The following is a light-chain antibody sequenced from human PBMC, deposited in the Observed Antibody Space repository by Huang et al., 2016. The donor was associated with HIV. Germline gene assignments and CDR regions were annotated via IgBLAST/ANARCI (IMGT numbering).Light chain of an antibody. J-gene: IGKJ1*01. CDR1: QSVSSN. Sequence: EIVMTQSPATLSVSTGERATLSCRASQSVSSNLAWYQHKPGQAHRLLIYAASARASGIPARFSGSGSGTEFTLTISSLQSEDFAVYYCHQYNNWPQTFGQGTKVEIK. CDR3: HQYNNWPQT. V-gene: IGKV3-15*01. CDR2: AAS.